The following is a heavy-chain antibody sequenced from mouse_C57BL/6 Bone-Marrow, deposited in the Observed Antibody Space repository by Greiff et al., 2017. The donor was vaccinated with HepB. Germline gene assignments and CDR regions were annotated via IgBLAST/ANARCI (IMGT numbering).Heavy chain of an antibody. CDR2: IWRGGST. CDR1: GFSLTSYG. V-gene: IGHV2-2*01. CDR3: ARKGPGFDY. Sequence: QVHVKQSGPGLVQPSQSLSITCTVSGFSLTSYGVHWVRQSPGKGLEWLGVIWRGGSTDYNAAFISRLSISKDNSKSQVFFKMNSLQADDTAIYYCARKGPGFDYWGQGTTLTVSS. J-gene: IGHJ2*01.